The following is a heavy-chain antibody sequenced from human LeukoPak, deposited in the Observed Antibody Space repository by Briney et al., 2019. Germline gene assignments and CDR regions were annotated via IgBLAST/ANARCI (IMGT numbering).Heavy chain of an antibody. D-gene: IGHD3-3*01. Sequence: GGSLRLSCAASGFTFSSYSMNWVRQAPGKGLEWVSYISSSSSTICYADSVKGRFTISRDNAKNSLYLQMNSLRAEDTAVYYCARNEYYDFWSGYLGVDYYYYYMDVWGKGTTVTVSS. CDR2: ISSSSSTI. J-gene: IGHJ6*03. CDR1: GFTFSSYS. CDR3: ARNEYYDFWSGYLGVDYYYYYMDV. V-gene: IGHV3-48*01.